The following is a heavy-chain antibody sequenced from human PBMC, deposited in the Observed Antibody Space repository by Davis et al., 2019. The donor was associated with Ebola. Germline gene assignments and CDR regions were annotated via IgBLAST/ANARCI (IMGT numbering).Heavy chain of an antibody. CDR2: IRSKSNSYAT. V-gene: IGHV3-73*01. Sequence: LKISCAASGFTFSGSAMHWVRQASGKGLEWVGRIRSKSNSYATAYAASVKGRFTISRDDSKNTAYLQMNSLKPEDTAVYYCTCTWSSFDYWGQGTLVTVSS. CDR3: TCTWSSFDY. D-gene: IGHD3-10*01. J-gene: IGHJ4*02. CDR1: GFTFSGSA.